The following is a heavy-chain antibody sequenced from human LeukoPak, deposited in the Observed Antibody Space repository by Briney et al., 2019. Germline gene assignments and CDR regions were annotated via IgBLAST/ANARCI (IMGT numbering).Heavy chain of an antibody. CDR3: AREYSTSSTSFDY. D-gene: IGHD6-6*01. J-gene: IGHJ4*02. Sequence: SETLSLTCGVYGGSLSGHFWSWIRQPLGKGLEWIGEIRHTGYTNYNPSLKSRVIISVDTSKKQFSLKLSSMTAADTAVYYCAREYSTSSTSFDYWGQGTLVTVSS. CDR2: IRHTGYT. CDR1: GGSLSGHF. V-gene: IGHV4-34*01.